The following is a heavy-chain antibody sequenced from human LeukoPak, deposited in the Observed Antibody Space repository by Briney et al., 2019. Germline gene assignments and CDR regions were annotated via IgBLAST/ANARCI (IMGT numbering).Heavy chain of an antibody. V-gene: IGHV5-51*01. CDR2: IYPGDSDT. CDR3: ARGYSSSLEYFQH. D-gene: IGHD6-13*01. J-gene: IGHJ1*01. Sequence: GESLKISCKGSGYSFMSYWIGWVRQMPGKGLEWMGIIYPGDSDTRYSPSFQGQVTISADKSISTAYLQWSSLKASDTAIYYCARGYSSSLEYFQHWGQGTLVTVSS. CDR1: GYSFMSYW.